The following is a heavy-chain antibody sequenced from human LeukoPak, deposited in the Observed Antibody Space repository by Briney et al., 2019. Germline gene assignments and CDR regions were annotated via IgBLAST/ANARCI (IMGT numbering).Heavy chain of an antibody. D-gene: IGHD3-22*01. Sequence: GGSLRLSCAASGFTFSSYAMSWVRQAPGMGLEWVSAIIGSGGTTYYADSVKGRFTISRDNSKNTLYLQMNSLRAEDTAIYYCAKDGYDYDSSYSYFDYWGQGTLVTVSS. CDR1: GFTFSSYA. CDR2: IIGSGGTT. J-gene: IGHJ4*02. V-gene: IGHV3-23*01. CDR3: AKDGYDYDSSYSYFDY.